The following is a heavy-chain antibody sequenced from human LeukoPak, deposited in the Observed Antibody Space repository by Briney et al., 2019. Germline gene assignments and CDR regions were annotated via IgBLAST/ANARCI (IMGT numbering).Heavy chain of an antibody. CDR1: GGSISGSSYY. V-gene: IGHV4-39*01. J-gene: IGHJ3*02. CDR2: IYYSGST. Sequence: SETLSLTCTVSGGSISGSSYYWGWIRQPPGKGREWSGSIYYSGSTYHNPSLKSRVTISVDTSKNPFSLKLRSVTAADTAVYYCARQERTWIQLCYFDMWGQGTMVTVSS. CDR3: ARQERTWIQLCYFDM. D-gene: IGHD5-18*01.